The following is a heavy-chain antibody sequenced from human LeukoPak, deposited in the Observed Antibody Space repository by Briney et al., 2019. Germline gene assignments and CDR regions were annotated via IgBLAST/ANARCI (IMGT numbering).Heavy chain of an antibody. Sequence: SETLSPTCTVSGGSISSYYWSWIRQPPGKGLEWIGYIYYSGSTNYNPSLKSRVTISVDTSKNQFSLKLSSVTAADTAVYYCARGYGGYDFWSGYYSFDYWGQGTLVTVSS. CDR3: ARGYGGYDFWSGYYSFDY. J-gene: IGHJ4*02. CDR1: GGSISSYY. CDR2: IYYSGST. D-gene: IGHD3-3*01. V-gene: IGHV4-59*01.